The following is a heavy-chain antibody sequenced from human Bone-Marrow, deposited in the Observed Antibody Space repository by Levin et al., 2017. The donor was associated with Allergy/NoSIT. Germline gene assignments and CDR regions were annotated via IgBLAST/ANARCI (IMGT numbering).Heavy chain of an antibody. D-gene: IGHD6-13*01. CDR3: ARASFYSSSWYRPRATGAFDI. Sequence: ASVKVSCKASGYTFTGYYMHWVRQAPGQGLEWMGWINPNSGGTNYAQKFQGRVTMTRDTSISTAYMELSRLRSDDTAVYYCARASFYSSSWYRPRATGAFDIWGQGTMVTVSS. CDR2: INPNSGGT. J-gene: IGHJ3*02. V-gene: IGHV1-2*02. CDR1: GYTFTGYY.